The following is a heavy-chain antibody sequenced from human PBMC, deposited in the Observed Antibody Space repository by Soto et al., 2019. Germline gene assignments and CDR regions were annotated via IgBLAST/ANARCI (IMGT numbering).Heavy chain of an antibody. Sequence: SETLSLTCTVSGGSISSSSYYWGWIRQPPGKGLEWIGSIYYSGSTYYNPSLKSRVTISVDTSKNQFSLKLSSVTAADTAVYYCARRYYDILTGYPREIDYWGQGTLVTVSS. J-gene: IGHJ4*02. D-gene: IGHD3-9*01. V-gene: IGHV4-39*01. CDR3: ARRYYDILTGYPREIDY. CDR1: GGSISSSSYY. CDR2: IYYSGST.